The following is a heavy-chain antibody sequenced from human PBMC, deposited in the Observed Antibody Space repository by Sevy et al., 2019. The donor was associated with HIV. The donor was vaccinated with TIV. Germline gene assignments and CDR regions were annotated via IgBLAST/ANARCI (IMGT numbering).Heavy chain of an antibody. J-gene: IGHJ6*02. CDR3: AKGYCSGGTCPRDYYYYGMDV. Sequence: GGSLRLSCAPSGFTFSTYAMNWVRQAPGKGLEWVSSIGGSGRYTYYADSVEGRFTISRDNSKNMLYLQMNSLRVADTAVYYCAKGYCSGGTCPRDYYYYGMDVWGQGITVTVSS. CDR1: GFTFSTYA. V-gene: IGHV3-23*01. CDR2: IGGSGRYT. D-gene: IGHD2-15*01.